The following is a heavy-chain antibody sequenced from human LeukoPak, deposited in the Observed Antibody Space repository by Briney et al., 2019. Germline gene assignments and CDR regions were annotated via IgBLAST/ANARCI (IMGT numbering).Heavy chain of an antibody. J-gene: IGHJ4*02. CDR2: IQYDASNK. CDR3: AKDRGSYQDVF. Sequence: GGSLRLSCVVSGFTFSSYGMHWVRQAPGNGLEWVAFIQYDASNKYYADSVKGRFTVSRDNSKNTLYLQMNSLRAEDTALYYCAKDRGSYQDVFGGQGTLVTVSS. D-gene: IGHD3-16*02. CDR1: GFTFSSYG. V-gene: IGHV3-30*02.